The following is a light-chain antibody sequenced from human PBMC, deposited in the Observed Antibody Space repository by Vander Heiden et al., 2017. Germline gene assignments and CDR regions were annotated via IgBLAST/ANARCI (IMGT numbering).Light chain of an antibody. CDR2: WAS. CDR1: QSVLYSSNNKNY. J-gene: IGKJ2*01. CDR3: QQYHSTPDT. V-gene: IGKV4-1*01. Sequence: DLVMTQSPDSLAVSLGERATINCKSSQSVLYSSNNKNYLAWYQQKPGHPPKLLISWASAREAGVPDRFSGSGSGTDFTLTISSLQAEDVAVYYCQQYHSTPDTFGQGTKLEIK.